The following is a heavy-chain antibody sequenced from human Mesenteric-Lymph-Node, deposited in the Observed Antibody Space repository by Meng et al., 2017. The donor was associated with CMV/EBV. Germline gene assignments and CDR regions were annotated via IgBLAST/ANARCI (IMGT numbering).Heavy chain of an antibody. CDR2: IYYSGST. CDR3: SRGFAGGGYAVVSDY. V-gene: IGHV4-39*07. D-gene: IGHD2-2*01. J-gene: IGHJ4*02. CDR1: GGSISSSSYY. Sequence: SETLSLTCTVSGGSISSSSYYWGWIRQPPGKGLEWIGSIYYSGSTYYNPSLKSRVTISVDTSKNQFFLKLNSVTTADTAVYYCSRGFAGGGYAVVSDYWGQGTVVTVSS.